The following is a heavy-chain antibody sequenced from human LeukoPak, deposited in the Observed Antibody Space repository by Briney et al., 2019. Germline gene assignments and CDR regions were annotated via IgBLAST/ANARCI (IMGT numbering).Heavy chain of an antibody. D-gene: IGHD3-3*01. CDR1: GFTFSSYS. J-gene: IGHJ4*02. Sequence: GGSLRLSCAASGFTFSSYSMNWVRQTPGKGLEWVSYISPITSTKYYADSVEGRFTISRDDARNSLSLQMDSLRAEDTAVYHCARESDKHYDFWSGYLALDYWGQGTLVTVSS. CDR3: ARESDKHYDFWSGYLALDY. V-gene: IGHV3-48*04. CDR2: ISPITSTK.